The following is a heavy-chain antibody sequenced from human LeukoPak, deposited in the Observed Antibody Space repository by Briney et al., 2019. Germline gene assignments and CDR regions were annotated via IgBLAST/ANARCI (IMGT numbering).Heavy chain of an antibody. CDR1: GFTFSSYS. CDR2: ISSSSSYI. V-gene: IGHV3-21*01. D-gene: IGHD2-15*01. J-gene: IGHJ6*02. CDR3: ARGKYCSGGSCSQYYYYYGMDV. Sequence: PGGSLRLSCAASGFTFSSYSMNWVRQAPGKGLEWVSSISSSSSYIYYADSVKGRFTISRDNAKNSLYLQMNSLRAEDTAVYYCARGKYCSGGSCSQYYYYYGMDVWGQGTTVTVSS.